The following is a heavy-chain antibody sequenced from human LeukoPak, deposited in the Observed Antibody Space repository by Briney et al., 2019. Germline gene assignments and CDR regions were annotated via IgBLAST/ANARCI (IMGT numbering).Heavy chain of an antibody. CDR2: IYSSGST. Sequence: SETLSLTCTVSGGSISNYYWSWIRRPAGKGLEWIGRIYSSGSTDYKSSLKSRVTMSVDTSKNQFSLKLNSVTAADTAVYYCARVGRVGPSDYGMDVWGQGTKVTVSS. V-gene: IGHV4-4*07. CDR1: GGSISNYY. D-gene: IGHD3-10*01. CDR3: ARVGRVGPSDYGMDV. J-gene: IGHJ6*02.